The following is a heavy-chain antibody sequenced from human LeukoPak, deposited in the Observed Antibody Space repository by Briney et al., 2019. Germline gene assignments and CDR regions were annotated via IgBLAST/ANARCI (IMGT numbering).Heavy chain of an antibody. V-gene: IGHV3-74*01. CDR3: SRGVGATDS. CDR2: ITRDGSST. Sequence: SGGSLRLSCTASGFTFSSYWMHWVRQAPGKGLVWVSRITRDGSSTSHADSVKGRFTISRDNAKNTLYLQMNSLRAEDTAVYYCSRGVGATDSWGKGTMVTVSS. D-gene: IGHD1-26*01. J-gene: IGHJ4*02. CDR1: GFTFSSYW.